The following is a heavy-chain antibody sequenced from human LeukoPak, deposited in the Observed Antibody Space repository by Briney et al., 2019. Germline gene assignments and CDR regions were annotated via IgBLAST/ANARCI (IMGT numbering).Heavy chain of an antibody. CDR3: AKGGGATATHLIDY. D-gene: IGHD1-26*01. CDR1: GLTFSSYG. J-gene: IGHJ4*02. V-gene: IGHV3-30*02. Sequence: GGSLRLSCAASGLTFSSYGTHWVRQAPGKGLEWVTFIRYDGSIKYYADSVKGRFTISRDNSKNTLYLQMNSLRAEDTAVYYCAKGGGATATHLIDYWGQGTLVTVSS. CDR2: IRYDGSIK.